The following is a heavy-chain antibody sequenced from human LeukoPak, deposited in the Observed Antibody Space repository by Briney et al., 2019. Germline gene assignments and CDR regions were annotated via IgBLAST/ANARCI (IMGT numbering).Heavy chain of an antibody. Sequence: GGSLRLSCAASGFTFSSYAMSWVRQAPGKGLEWVSAISGSGGSTYYADSVKGRFTISRDNSKNTLYLQMNSLRAEDTAVYYCAKVRSSAFITMVRGVFAPWGQGTLVTVST. CDR3: AKVRSSAFITMVRGVFAP. V-gene: IGHV3-23*01. D-gene: IGHD3-10*01. J-gene: IGHJ5*02. CDR2: ISGSGGST. CDR1: GFTFSSYA.